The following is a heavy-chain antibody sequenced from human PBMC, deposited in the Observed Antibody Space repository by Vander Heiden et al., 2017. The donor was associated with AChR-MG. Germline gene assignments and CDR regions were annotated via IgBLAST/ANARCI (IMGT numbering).Heavy chain of an antibody. CDR2: IIPIFGTA. CDR1: GGTFSSYA. CDR3: ARDSAVPAANPTINWFDP. J-gene: IGHJ5*02. V-gene: IGHV1-69*06. Sequence: QVQLVQSGAEVKKPGSSVKVSCKASGGTFSSYAISWVRQAPGQGLEWMGGIIPIFGTANYAQKFQGRVTITADKSTSTAYMELSSLRSEDTAVYYCARDSAVPAANPTINWFDPWGQGTLVTVSS. D-gene: IGHD2-2*01.